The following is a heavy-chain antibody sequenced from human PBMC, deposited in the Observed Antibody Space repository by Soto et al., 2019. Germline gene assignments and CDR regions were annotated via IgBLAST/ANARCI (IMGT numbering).Heavy chain of an antibody. CDR3: ARDGRAQSHLDY. CDR2: VYFTGGT. V-gene: IGHV4-61*08. D-gene: IGHD1-1*01. CDR1: GGSVSSGVYY. Sequence: PSETLSLTCIVSGGSVSSGVYYWSWIRQPPGKGLEWIGYVYFTGGTNYNPSLKSRATISVDTAKDQFSLRLSSVTAADTAVYYCARDGRAQSHLDYWGQGTQVTVSS. J-gene: IGHJ4*02.